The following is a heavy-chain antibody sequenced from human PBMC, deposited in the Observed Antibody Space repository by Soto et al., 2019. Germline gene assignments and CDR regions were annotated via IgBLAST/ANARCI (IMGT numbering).Heavy chain of an antibody. Sequence: QVQLQESGPGLVKPSQTLSLTCTVSGGSISSGGYYWHWTRQHPGKGLEWIGYIYYSGSTYYNPYLESRVTFSVDSAKIQFSLNLSSVSAAYTVGYYCARSSQSTVTTFGYWGQGTLVTVSS. V-gene: IGHV4-31*03. CDR3: ARSSQSTVTTFGY. CDR1: GGSISSGGYY. CDR2: IYYSGST. D-gene: IGHD4-17*01. J-gene: IGHJ4*02.